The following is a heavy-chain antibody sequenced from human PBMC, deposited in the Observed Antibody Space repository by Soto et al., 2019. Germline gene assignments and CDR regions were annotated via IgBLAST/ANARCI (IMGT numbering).Heavy chain of an antibody. CDR1: GGTFSNYP. J-gene: IGHJ4*02. CDR3: ARPRTVATTKGYDY. CDR2: IIPIFGTI. D-gene: IGHD6-25*01. Sequence: QVQLVQSGAEVKKPGSSVKVSCKASGGTFSNYPFTWVRQAPGQGLERMGGIIPIFGTITYAQKFQGRVTISADESTSTAYMEMSSLTSEDTAVYYCARPRTVATTKGYDYWGQGTLVTVSS. V-gene: IGHV1-69*01.